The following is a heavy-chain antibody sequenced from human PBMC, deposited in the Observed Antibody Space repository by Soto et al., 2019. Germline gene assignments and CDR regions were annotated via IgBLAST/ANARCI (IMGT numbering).Heavy chain of an antibody. CDR2: ISAYNGNT. J-gene: IGHJ6*02. CDR1: GYTFTSYS. CDR3: AREGGSSSWPNYYYYYGMDV. D-gene: IGHD6-13*01. V-gene: IGHV1-18*01. Sequence: ASVKASCKASGYTFTSYSISWARQAPGQRLEWMGWISAYNGNTNYAQKLQGRVTMTTDTSTSTAYMELRSLRSDDTAVYYCAREGGSSSWPNYYYYYGMDVWGQGTTVTVSS.